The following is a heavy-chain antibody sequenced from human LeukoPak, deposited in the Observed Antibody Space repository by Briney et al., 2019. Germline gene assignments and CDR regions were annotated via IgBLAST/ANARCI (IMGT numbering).Heavy chain of an antibody. CDR1: GYTFTSYG. D-gene: IGHD1-1*01. V-gene: IGHV1-18*01. J-gene: IGHJ3*02. Sequence: ASVNVSCKASGYTFTSYGISWVRQAPGQGLEWMGWISAYNGNTNYAQKLQGRVTMTADTSTSTAYMELRSLRSDDTAVYYCARSRREERPADAFDIWGQGTMVTVSS. CDR2: ISAYNGNT. CDR3: ARSRREERPADAFDI.